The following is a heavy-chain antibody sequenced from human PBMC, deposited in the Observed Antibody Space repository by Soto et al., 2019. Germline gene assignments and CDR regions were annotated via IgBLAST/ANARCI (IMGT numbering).Heavy chain of an antibody. Sequence: ASVKVSCKASGYTFTSYGISWVRQAPGQGLEWMGWISAYNGNTNYAQKLQGRVTMTTDTSTSTAYMELRSLRSDDTAVYYCARDSIFGTTRYYYGMDVWGQGTTVTV. J-gene: IGHJ6*02. CDR2: ISAYNGNT. CDR3: ARDSIFGTTRYYYGMDV. V-gene: IGHV1-18*01. CDR1: GYTFTSYG. D-gene: IGHD3-3*01.